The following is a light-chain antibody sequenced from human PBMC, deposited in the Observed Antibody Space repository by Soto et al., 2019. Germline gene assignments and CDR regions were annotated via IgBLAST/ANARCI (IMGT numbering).Light chain of an antibody. CDR3: SSYGGSSDVV. J-gene: IGLJ2*01. CDR2: HVS. V-gene: IGLV2-11*01. CDR1: SSNVGAYNF. Sequence: QSALTQPRSVSGSRGQSITISCTGTSSNVGAYNFVSWYQQHPGKAPNLIIYHVSQRPSGVPDRFSGSKSGNTASLTISGLQPEDESDYYFSSYGGSSDVVFGGGTKVTVL.